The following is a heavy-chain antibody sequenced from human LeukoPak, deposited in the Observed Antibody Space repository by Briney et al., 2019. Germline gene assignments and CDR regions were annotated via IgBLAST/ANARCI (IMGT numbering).Heavy chain of an antibody. CDR2: VSDSGGST. Sequence: GGSLRLSCAASGFTFSSYWMSWVRQAPGKGLEWVSTVSDSGGSTYYADSVKGRFTITRDNSKNTLYLQMNSLRAEDTAVYYCAKDSRFRDYYFDFWGQGALVTVSS. D-gene: IGHD2-21*02. CDR1: GFTFSSYW. CDR3: AKDSRFRDYYFDF. V-gene: IGHV3-23*01. J-gene: IGHJ4*02.